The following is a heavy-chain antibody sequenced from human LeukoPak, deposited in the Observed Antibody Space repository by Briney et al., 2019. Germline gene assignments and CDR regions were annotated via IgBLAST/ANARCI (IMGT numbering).Heavy chain of an antibody. CDR1: GFTFSTYG. V-gene: IGHV3-23*01. Sequence: XGGCLRLSCAASGFTFSTYGMHWVRQAPGKGLEWVSAISGSGGSTYYADSVKGRFTISRDNSKNTLYLQINSLRAEDTAVYYCAKDQQQLEQNFDYWGQGTLVTVSS. J-gene: IGHJ4*02. CDR3: AKDQQQLEQNFDY. CDR2: ISGSGGST. D-gene: IGHD6-13*01.